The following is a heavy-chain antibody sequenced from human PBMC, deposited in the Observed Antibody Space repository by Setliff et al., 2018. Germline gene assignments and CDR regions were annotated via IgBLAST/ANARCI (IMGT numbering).Heavy chain of an antibody. CDR3: SRDLQGSGDYVVDY. CDR2: IKKDGSIK. J-gene: IGHJ4*02. CDR1: GFTFRSYW. Sequence: AGGSLRLSCAASGFTFRSYWMSWVRQAPGKGLEWVANIKKDGSIKYYLDSVRGRFTISRDNAESSLTLQMNSLRVEDTAVYYCSRDLQGSGDYVVDYWGQGTLVTVSS. D-gene: IGHD4-17*01. V-gene: IGHV3-7*01.